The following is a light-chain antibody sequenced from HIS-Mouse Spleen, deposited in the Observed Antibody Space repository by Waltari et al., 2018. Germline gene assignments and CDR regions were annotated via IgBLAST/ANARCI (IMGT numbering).Light chain of an antibody. V-gene: IGLV2-23*01. CDR3: CSYAGSSTLV. Sequence: QSALTQPASVSGSPGQSITISCTVTRRDVGRYNLVSWYQQHPGKAPKLMIYEGSKRPSGVSNRFSGSKSGNTASLTISGLQAEDEADYYCCSYAGSSTLVFGGGTKLTVL. CDR2: EGS. J-gene: IGLJ3*02. CDR1: RRDVGRYNL.